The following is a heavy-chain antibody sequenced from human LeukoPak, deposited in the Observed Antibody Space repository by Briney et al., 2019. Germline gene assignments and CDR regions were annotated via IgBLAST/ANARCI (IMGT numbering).Heavy chain of an antibody. CDR3: AKDVRRDCSGGSCSSY. D-gene: IGHD2-15*01. J-gene: IGHJ4*02. CDR2: IGPTGSDR. CDR1: GLTFSASG. V-gene: IGHV3-21*06. Sequence: PGGSLRLSCTASGLTFSASGFNWVRQAPGKGLEWVASIGPTGSDRYHADSIKGRFTTSRDNANNFLYLQMNSLRAEDTAVYYCAKDVRRDCSGGSCSSYWGQGTLVTVSS.